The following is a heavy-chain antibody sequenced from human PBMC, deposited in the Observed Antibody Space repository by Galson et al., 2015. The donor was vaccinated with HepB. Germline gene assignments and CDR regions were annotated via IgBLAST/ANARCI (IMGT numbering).Heavy chain of an antibody. CDR3: ARVRRTYPITVVRGASAMDV. V-gene: IGHV4-34*01. Sequence: SETLSLTCGVDGGSFSAYYWSWIRQPPGKGLEWIGEINHSGNTNYNPSLKSRVTISVDPSKDQFSLRLSSVSAADTAVYYCARVRRTYPITVVRGASAMDVWGQGTTVTVSS. D-gene: IGHD3-10*01. CDR1: GGSFSAYY. CDR2: INHSGNT. J-gene: IGHJ6*02.